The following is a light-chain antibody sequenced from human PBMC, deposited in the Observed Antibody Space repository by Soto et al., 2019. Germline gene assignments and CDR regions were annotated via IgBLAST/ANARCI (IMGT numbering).Light chain of an antibody. V-gene: IGKV3-20*01. J-gene: IGKJ5*01. Sequence: DIVSTQSPATLSLSPWETPTLSCSTSQSVSSSCLAWYRQKPGQAPRLLIHGTSSRATGTPDRSTGSGSGTDFTLTITRLEPEDFAVYYCQQYGTSPITFGQGTRLEIK. CDR1: QSVSSSC. CDR3: QQYGTSPIT. CDR2: GTS.